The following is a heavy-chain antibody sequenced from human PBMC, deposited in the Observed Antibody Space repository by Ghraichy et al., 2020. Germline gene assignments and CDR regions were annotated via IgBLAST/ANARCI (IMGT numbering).Heavy chain of an antibody. CDR2: IWYDGSNK. CDR1: GFTFSSYG. CDR3: ARVGPAQHYYYYMDV. J-gene: IGHJ6*03. Sequence: GGSLTLSCAASGFTFSSYGMHWVRQAPGKGLEWVAVIWYDGSNKYYADSVKGRFTISRDNSKNTLYLQMNSLRAEDTAVYYCARVGPAQHYYYYMDVWGKGTTVTVSS. V-gene: IGHV3-33*01.